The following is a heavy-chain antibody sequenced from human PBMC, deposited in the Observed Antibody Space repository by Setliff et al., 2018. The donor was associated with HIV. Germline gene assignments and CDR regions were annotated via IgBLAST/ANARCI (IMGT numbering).Heavy chain of an antibody. D-gene: IGHD3-22*01. Sequence: SETLSLTCTVSGDTISSYYGSWIRQPPGKGLEWIGYIYYSGSTNYDPSLKSRVTISVDTSKNQFSLKLSSVTAADTAVYYCASRVYYYDSSAYYHPVWGQGTLVTVSS. V-gene: IGHV4-59*08. CDR3: ASRVYYYDSSAYYHPV. CDR1: GDTISSYY. J-gene: IGHJ4*02. CDR2: IYYSGST.